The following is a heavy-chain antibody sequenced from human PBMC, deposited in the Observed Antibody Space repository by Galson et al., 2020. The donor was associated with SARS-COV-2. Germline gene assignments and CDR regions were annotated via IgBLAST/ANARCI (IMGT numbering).Heavy chain of an antibody. D-gene: IGHD3-10*01. Sequence: GESLKISCAASGFTFSNAWMSWVRQAPGKGLEWVAVISYDGSNKYYADSVKGRFTISRDNSKNTLYLQMNSLRAEDTAVYYCAAGLLWFGELLIWGQGTLVTVSS. CDR3: AAGLLWFGELLI. CDR1: GFTFSNAW. CDR2: ISYDGSNK. J-gene: IGHJ4*02. V-gene: IGHV3-30*03.